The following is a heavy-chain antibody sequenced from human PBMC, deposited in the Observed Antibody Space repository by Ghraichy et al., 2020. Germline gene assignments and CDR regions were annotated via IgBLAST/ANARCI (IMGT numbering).Heavy chain of an antibody. CDR1: GGSISSGDYY. V-gene: IGHV4-30-4*01. J-gene: IGHJ4*02. D-gene: IGHD3-22*01. Sequence: SETLSLTCTVSGGSISSGDYYWSWIRQPPGKGLEWIGYIYYSGSTYYNPSLKSRVTISVDTSKNQFSLKLSSVTAADTAVYYCARESSGYYYGYYFDYWGQGTLVTVSS. CDR3: ARESSGYYYGYYFDY. CDR2: IYYSGST.